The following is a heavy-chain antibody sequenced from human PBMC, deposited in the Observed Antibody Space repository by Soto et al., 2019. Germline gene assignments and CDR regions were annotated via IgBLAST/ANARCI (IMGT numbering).Heavy chain of an antibody. D-gene: IGHD3-16*02. CDR3: ARVIGTEEASDY. CDR2: IYYSGST. J-gene: IGHJ4*02. Sequence: QVQLQESGPGLVKPSETLSLTCTVSGGSISSYYWSWIRQPPGKGLEWIGYIYYSGSTNYNPSLKSRVTISVDTSKNQFSLKLSSVTAADTAVYYCARVIGTEEASDYWGQGTLVTVSS. V-gene: IGHV4-59*01. CDR1: GGSISSYY.